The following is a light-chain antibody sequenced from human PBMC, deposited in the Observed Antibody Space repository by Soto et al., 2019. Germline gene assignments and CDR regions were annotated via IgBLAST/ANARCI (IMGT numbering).Light chain of an antibody. V-gene: IGKV1-5*03. J-gene: IGKJ4*02. CDR2: KAY. CDR3: QPYDSSST. Sequence: DIQLTQSPSFLSASVGDRVTITCRANQNIRGWLSWYQQTRRTPPSLLIYKAYSLDSGVPSIFSGSASGPEFPLTISGLQPDDSATYYCQPYDSSSTFGGGTKVDIK. CDR1: QNIRGW.